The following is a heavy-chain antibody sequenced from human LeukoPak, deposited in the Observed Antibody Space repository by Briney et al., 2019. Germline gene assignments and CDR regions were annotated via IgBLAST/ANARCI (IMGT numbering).Heavy chain of an antibody. J-gene: IGHJ6*02. CDR3: TRDLMDYDVSTGLHHYYMDV. CDR2: INGDGRNI. D-gene: IGHD3-9*01. CDR1: GFTFSSYW. Sequence: GGSLRLSCVASGFTFSSYWMHWVRQDPREGLVWVSRINGDGRNINYADSVRGRFTISRDNAKNTLYLQMNTLRVEDTAVYYCTRDLMDYDVSTGLHHYYMDVWGQGTTVTVSS. V-gene: IGHV3-74*01.